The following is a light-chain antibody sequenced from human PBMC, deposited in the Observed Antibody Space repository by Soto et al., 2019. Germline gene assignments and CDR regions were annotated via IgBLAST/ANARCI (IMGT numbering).Light chain of an antibody. J-gene: IGLJ2*01. Sequence: QSALTQPPSASGSPGQSVTISCTATSSDVGDYNYVSWYQQHPGKVPKLMIYEVTKRPSGVPDRFAGSKSGTTASLTVPGLQAEDEADYYCCSRAGSDVVFGGGTQLTVL. CDR3: CSRAGSDVV. CDR2: EVT. V-gene: IGLV2-8*01. CDR1: SSDVGDYNY.